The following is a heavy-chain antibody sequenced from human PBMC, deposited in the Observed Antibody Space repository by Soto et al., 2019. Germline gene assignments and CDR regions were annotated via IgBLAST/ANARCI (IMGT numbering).Heavy chain of an antibody. V-gene: IGHV4-31*03. CDR1: GGSVSNGDYY. D-gene: IGHD6-13*01. CDR3: ARIKGGAAGNFDY. Sequence: QVQLQESGPGLVKPSETLSLTCSVSGGSVSNGDYYWTWIRQDPGKGLVWIGYIYHSGSTYYNPSLQSRVTMSVDTSKNQFSLRLSSVTAADTARYHCARIKGGAAGNFDYWGQGTPVTVSS. J-gene: IGHJ4*02. CDR2: IYHSGST.